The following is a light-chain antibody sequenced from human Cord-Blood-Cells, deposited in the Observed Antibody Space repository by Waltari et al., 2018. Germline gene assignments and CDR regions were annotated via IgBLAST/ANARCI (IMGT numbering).Light chain of an antibody. CDR2: DVS. V-gene: IGLV2-14*01. CDR3: SSYTSSSTYV. CDR1: SSDVGGYNY. J-gene: IGLJ1*01. Sequence: QSALTQPASVSGSPGQSIPISCTGTSSDVGGYNYVSWYQQHPGKAPKLMIDDVSNRPSVVSTRSSVSKSGNTASLTISGLQAEDEADYYCSSYTSSSTYVFGTGTNVTVL.